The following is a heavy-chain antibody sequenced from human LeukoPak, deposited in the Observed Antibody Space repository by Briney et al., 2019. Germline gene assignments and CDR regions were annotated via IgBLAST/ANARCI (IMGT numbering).Heavy chain of an antibody. CDR3: AVATIKDYFDY. CDR2: ISSSGSTI. D-gene: IGHD5-24*01. V-gene: IGHV3-48*03. CDR1: GFTFSSYE. Sequence: GGSLRLSRAASGFTFSSYEMNWVRQAPGKGLEWVSYISSSGSTIYYADSVKGRFTISRDNAENSLYLQMNSLRAEDTAVYYCAVATIKDYFDYWGQGTLVTVSS. J-gene: IGHJ4*02.